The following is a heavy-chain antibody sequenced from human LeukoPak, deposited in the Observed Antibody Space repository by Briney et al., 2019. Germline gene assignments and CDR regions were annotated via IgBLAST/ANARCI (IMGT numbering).Heavy chain of an antibody. CDR2: INHSGST. CDR3: ARRGYCSSTSCYGYYYYGMDV. J-gene: IGHJ6*02. Sequence: PSETLSLTCAVYGGSFSGYYWSWIRQPPGKGLEWIGEINHSGSTNYNPSLKSRVTISVDTSKNQFSLKLSSVTAADTAVYYCARRGYCSSTSCYGYYYYGMDVWGQGTTVTVSS. CDR1: GGSFSGYY. V-gene: IGHV4-34*01. D-gene: IGHD2-2*03.